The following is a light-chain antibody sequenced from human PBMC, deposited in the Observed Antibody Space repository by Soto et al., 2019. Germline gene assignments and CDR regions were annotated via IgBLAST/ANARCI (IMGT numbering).Light chain of an antibody. CDR2: EVT. V-gene: IGLV2-14*01. Sequence: QSVLTQPASVSGSPGQSITISCTGTSSDVGGYNYVSWYQQHPGKAPKVMIYEVTNRPSGVSNRFSGSKSGTSASLAISGLQSEDEAEYYCATWDDSLNLLYVFGTGTKVTVL. J-gene: IGLJ1*01. CDR3: ATWDDSLNLLYV. CDR1: SSDVGGYNY.